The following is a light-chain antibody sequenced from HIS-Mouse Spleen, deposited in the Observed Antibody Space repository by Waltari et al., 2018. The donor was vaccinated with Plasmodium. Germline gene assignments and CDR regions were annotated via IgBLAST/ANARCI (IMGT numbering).Light chain of an antibody. V-gene: IGKV3-15*01. Sequence: EIVMTQSAATLSVSPGERATLSCRASQSVSSTLACYQQKPGQDPRLLIYGAFTRATGIPARFSGSGSGTEFTLTISSLQSEDFAVYYCQQYNNWSFTFGPGTKVDIK. CDR3: QQYNNWSFT. CDR1: QSVSST. J-gene: IGKJ3*01. CDR2: GAF.